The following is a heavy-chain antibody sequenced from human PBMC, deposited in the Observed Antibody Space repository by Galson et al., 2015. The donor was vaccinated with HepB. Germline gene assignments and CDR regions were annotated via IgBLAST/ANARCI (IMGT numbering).Heavy chain of an antibody. CDR1: GFTFSSYA. J-gene: IGHJ3*02. CDR2: ISYDGSNK. V-gene: IGHV3-30-3*01. D-gene: IGHD6-13*01. CDR3: AGDIAASGGDAFDI. Sequence: SLRLSCAASGFTFSSYAMHWVRQAPGKGLEWVAVISYDGSNKYYADSVKGRFTISRDNSKNTLYLQMNSLRAEDTAVYYCAGDIAASGGDAFDIWGQGTMVTVSS.